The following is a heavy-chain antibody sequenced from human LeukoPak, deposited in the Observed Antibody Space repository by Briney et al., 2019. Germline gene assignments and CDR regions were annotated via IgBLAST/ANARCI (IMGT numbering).Heavy chain of an antibody. CDR2: ISSSSSYI. V-gene: IGHV3-21*01. D-gene: IGHD3-16*02. CDR1: GFTFSSYS. CDR3: ARERLRLGELSLTYFDY. J-gene: IGHJ4*02. Sequence: GGSLRLSCAASGFTFSSYSMNWVRQAPGKGLEWVSSISSSSSYIYYADSVKGRFTISRDNAKNSLYLQMNSLRAEDTAVYYYARERLRLGELSLTYFDYWGQGTLVTVSS.